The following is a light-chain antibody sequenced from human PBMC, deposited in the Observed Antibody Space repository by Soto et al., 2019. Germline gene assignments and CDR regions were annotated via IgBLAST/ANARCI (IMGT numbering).Light chain of an antibody. CDR2: GAS. J-gene: IGKJ1*01. V-gene: IGKV3-15*01. Sequence: EIVMTQSPATLSVSPGNRATLSCRASQSVSSNLAWYQQKPGQAPRLLIYGASTRATGIPARFSDSGSGTEFTLTISSLQSEDFAVYYCQQYNNWPSWTFGQGTKVEIK. CDR3: QQYNNWPSWT. CDR1: QSVSSN.